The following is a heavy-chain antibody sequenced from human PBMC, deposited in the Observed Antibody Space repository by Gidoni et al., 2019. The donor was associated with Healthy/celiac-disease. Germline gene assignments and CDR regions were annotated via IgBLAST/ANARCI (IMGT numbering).Heavy chain of an antibody. J-gene: IGHJ6*03. D-gene: IGHD6-19*01. CDR3: ARVAVAGTFYYYYYMDV. Sequence: QVQLVESGGGLVKPGGSLRLSCAASGFTFSDYYMSWIRQASGKGLEWDSYISSSGSTIYYADSVKGRFTISRDNAKNSLYLQMNSLRAEDTAVYYCARVAVAGTFYYYYYMDVWGKGTTVTVSS. V-gene: IGHV3-11*01. CDR2: ISSSGSTI. CDR1: GFTFSDYY.